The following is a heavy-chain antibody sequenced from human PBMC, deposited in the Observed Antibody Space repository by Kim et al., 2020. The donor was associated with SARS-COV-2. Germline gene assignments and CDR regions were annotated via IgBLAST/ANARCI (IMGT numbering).Heavy chain of an antibody. J-gene: IGHJ6*02. Sequence: GGSLRLSCAASGFTFSSYAMHWVRQAPGKGLEWVAVISYDGSNKYYADSVKGRFTISRDNSKNTLYLQMNSLRAEDTAVYYCARDRRYYYGSGIQKGPYYYYGMDVWGQGTTVTVSS. CDR1: GFTFSSYA. CDR2: ISYDGSNK. CDR3: ARDRRYYYGSGIQKGPYYYYGMDV. D-gene: IGHD3-10*01. V-gene: IGHV3-30*04.